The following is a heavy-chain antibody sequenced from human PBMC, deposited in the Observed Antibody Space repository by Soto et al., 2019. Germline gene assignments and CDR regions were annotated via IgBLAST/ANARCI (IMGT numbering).Heavy chain of an antibody. J-gene: IGHJ3*02. CDR2: IYSGGST. CDR3: ARGRGGGVAGAANPVFDT. V-gene: IGHV3-66*01. Sequence: ESGGGLVQPGGSLRLSCAASGFTVSSNYMSWVRQAPGKGLEWVSVIYSGGSTYYADSVKGRFTISRDNSKNTLYLQMNSRRAEETAVYYCARGRGGGVAGAANPVFDTGAQGKMVPVSS. CDR1: GFTVSSNY. D-gene: IGHD6-19*01.